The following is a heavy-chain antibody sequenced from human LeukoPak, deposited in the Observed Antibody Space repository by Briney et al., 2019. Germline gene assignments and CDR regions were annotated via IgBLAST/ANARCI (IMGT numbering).Heavy chain of an antibody. CDR3: ARHRHSSGWWRHGLNWFDP. J-gene: IGHJ5*02. CDR1: GGSFSGYY. V-gene: IGHV4-34*01. D-gene: IGHD6-19*01. CDR2: INHSGST. Sequence: SETLSLTCAVYGGSFSGYYWSWIRQPPGKGLEWIGEINHSGSTNYNPSLKSRVTISVDTSKNQFSLKLSSVTAADTAVYYCARHRHSSGWWRHGLNWFDPWGQGTLVTVSS.